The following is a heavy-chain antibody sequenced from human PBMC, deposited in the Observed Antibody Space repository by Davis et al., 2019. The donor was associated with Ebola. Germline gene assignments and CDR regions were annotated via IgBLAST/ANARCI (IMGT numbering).Heavy chain of an antibody. J-gene: IGHJ4*02. Sequence: SVKVSCKAPGGTFSSYAISWVRQAPGQGLEWMGRIIPILGIANYAQKFQGRVTITADESTSTAYMELSSLRSEDTAVYYCRSGGYYGSGSYDYWGQGTLVTVSS. V-gene: IGHV1-69*04. CDR2: IIPILGIA. D-gene: IGHD3-10*01. CDR3: RSGGYYGSGSYDY. CDR1: GGTFSSYA.